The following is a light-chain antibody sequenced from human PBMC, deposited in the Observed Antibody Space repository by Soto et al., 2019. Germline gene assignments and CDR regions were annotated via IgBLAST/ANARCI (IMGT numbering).Light chain of an antibody. Sequence: DIVLTQSPGTLSLSPGERATLSCRASQISSSTYLGWYQQKPGQAPRLLIYGASSRATGIPDRFSGSGSGTDFTLTISRLEPEDFAVYYCQQYGTTLYTFGQGTKLEIK. CDR1: QISSSTY. J-gene: IGKJ2*01. V-gene: IGKV3-20*01. CDR2: GAS. CDR3: QQYGTTLYT.